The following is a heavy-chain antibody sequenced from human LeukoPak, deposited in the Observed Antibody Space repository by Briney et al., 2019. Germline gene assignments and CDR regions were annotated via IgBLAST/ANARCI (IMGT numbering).Heavy chain of an antibody. CDR1: GFTFSNAW. CDR2: ISGSGGST. V-gene: IGHV3-23*01. J-gene: IGHJ4*02. CDR3: AKLMVTATFFDY. D-gene: IGHD2-21*02. Sequence: GGSLRLSCAASGFTFSNAWMSWVRQAPGKGLEWVSAISGSGGSTYYADSVKGRFTISRDNSKNTLYLQMNSLRAEDTAVYYCAKLMVTATFFDYWGQGTLVTVSS.